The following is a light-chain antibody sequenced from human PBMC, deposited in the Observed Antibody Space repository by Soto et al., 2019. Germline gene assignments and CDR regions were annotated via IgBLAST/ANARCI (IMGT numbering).Light chain of an antibody. V-gene: IGKV1-16*01. CDR2: TAS. Sequence: DIQITQSPSSVSASVGDRVTITCRASQGINKFLAWFQQKPGTAPKSLISTASRLQSGVPSRFSGSGSGTHFTLTINNLQPEDFATYYCQQYESFPLTFGGGTRVEIK. J-gene: IGKJ4*01. CDR1: QGINKF. CDR3: QQYESFPLT.